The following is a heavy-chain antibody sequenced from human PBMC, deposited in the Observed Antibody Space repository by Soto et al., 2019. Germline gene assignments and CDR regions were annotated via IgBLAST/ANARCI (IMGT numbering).Heavy chain of an antibody. D-gene: IGHD2-21*02. CDR1: GASIRSTDYY. CDR2: VYYTGST. V-gene: IGHV4-30-4*01. J-gene: IGHJ5*02. CDR3: VRTAREGAVAPNWFDR. Sequence: PSETLSLTCTVSGASIRSTDYYWSWIRQAPGKGLEWIGYVYYTGSTYYNPSLMSRLTISVDTSKNQFSLKLTSVTAAETAVYYCVRTAREGAVAPNWFDRWGQGTQVTVSS.